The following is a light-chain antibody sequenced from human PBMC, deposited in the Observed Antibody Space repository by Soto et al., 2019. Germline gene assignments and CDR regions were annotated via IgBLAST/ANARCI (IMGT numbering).Light chain of an antibody. CDR1: QSVSSY. CDR2: DAS. CDR3: QQRSNWPPGYT. Sequence: LTQSPATLSLSPGERATLSCRASQSVSSYLAWYQQKPGQAPRLLIYDASNRATGIPARFSGSGSGTDFTLTISSLEPEDFAVYYCQQRSNWPPGYTFGQGTKLEIK. J-gene: IGKJ2*01. V-gene: IGKV3-11*01.